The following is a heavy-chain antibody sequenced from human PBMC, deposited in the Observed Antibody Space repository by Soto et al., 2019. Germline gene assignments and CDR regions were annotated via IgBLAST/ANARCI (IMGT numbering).Heavy chain of an antibody. J-gene: IGHJ4*02. CDR1: GGSISSYY. D-gene: IGHD5-18*01. V-gene: IGHV4-59*01. Sequence: SETLSLTCTVSGGSISSYYWSWIRQPPGKGLEWIGYIYYSGSTNYNPSLKSRVTISVDTSKNQFSLKLTSVTAADTAMYYCARRYGSCFDYWGQGTLVTVSS. CDR3: ARRYGSCFDY. CDR2: IYYSGST.